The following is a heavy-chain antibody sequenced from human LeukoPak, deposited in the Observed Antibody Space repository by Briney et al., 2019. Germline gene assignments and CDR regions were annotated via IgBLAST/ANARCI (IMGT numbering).Heavy chain of an antibody. D-gene: IGHD2/OR15-2a*01. Sequence: GGSLRLSCAASGFTFSSYWMHWVRQAPGKGLVWVSRINTDGSSTSYADSVKGRFTIFRDNAKNTLYLQMNSLRAEDTAVYYCAREVLGPNDAFDIWGQGTMVTVSS. CDR2: INTDGSST. V-gene: IGHV3-74*01. CDR3: AREVLGPNDAFDI. J-gene: IGHJ3*02. CDR1: GFTFSSYW.